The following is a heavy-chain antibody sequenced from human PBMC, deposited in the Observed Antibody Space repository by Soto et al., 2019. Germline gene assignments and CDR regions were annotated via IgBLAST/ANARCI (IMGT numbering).Heavy chain of an antibody. J-gene: IGHJ4*02. V-gene: IGHV1-69*13. Sequence: ASVKVSCKASGGTFSSYAISWVRQAPGQGLEWMGGIIPIFGTANYAQKFQGRVTITADESTSTAYMELSSLRSEDTAVYYCARDSGYYYDSSGYRRPLDYWGQGTLVTVSS. CDR1: GGTFSSYA. D-gene: IGHD3-22*01. CDR3: ARDSGYYYDSSGYRRPLDY. CDR2: IIPIFGTA.